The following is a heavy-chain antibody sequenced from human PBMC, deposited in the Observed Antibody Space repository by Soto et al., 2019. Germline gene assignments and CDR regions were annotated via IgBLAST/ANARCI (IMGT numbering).Heavy chain of an antibody. Sequence: GSLRLSCAASGFTFSDYYMSWIRQAPGKGLEWVSYISSSSSYTNYAGSVEGRFTISRDNAKNSLYLQMNSLRAEDTAVYYCARVGYLGYSSSWYEDYWGQGTLVTVSS. D-gene: IGHD6-13*01. V-gene: IGHV3-11*06. CDR1: GFTFSDYY. CDR2: ISSSSSYT. CDR3: ARVGYLGYSSSWYEDY. J-gene: IGHJ4*02.